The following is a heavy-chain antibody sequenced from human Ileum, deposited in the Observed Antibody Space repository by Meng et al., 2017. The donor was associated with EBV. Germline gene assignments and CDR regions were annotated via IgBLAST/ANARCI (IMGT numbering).Heavy chain of an antibody. Sequence: GPGSVKPSDPLPLTCAVSGYSISSTNRWGWIRQPPGKGLEWIGYIYYSGSTSYNPSLKSRVTMSVDTSKNQFSLNLNSVTAVDTAVYYCARNVPGTSAYYDWGQGTLVTVSS. V-gene: IGHV4-28*01. CDR1: GYSISSTNR. J-gene: IGHJ4*02. D-gene: IGHD3-22*01. CDR2: IYYSGST. CDR3: ARNVPGTSAYYD.